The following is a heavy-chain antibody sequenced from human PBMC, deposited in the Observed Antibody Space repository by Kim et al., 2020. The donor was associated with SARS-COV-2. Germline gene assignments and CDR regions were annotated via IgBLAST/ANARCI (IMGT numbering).Heavy chain of an antibody. CDR1: GFTFSSYE. CDR3: ARDSNPYYYDSSGYYKNWFDP. CDR2: ISSSGSTI. V-gene: IGHV3-48*03. D-gene: IGHD3-22*01. J-gene: IGHJ5*02. Sequence: GGSLRLSCAASGFTFSSYEMNWVRQAPGKGLEWVSYISSSGSTIYYADSVKGRFTISRDNAKNSLYLQMNSLRAEDTAVYYCARDSNPYYYDSSGYYKNWFDPWGQGTLVTVSS.